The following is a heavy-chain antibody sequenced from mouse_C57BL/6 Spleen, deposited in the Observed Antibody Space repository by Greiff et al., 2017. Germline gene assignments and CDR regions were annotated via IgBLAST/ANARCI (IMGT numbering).Heavy chain of an antibody. J-gene: IGHJ2*01. Sequence: QVQLQQSGAELVRPGASVTLSCKASGYTFTDYEMHWVKQTPVPGLEWIGALDPETGGTAYNQKFKGKAILTADKSSSTAYMELRSLTSEDSAVYYCTRRGVYGNYDYWGQGTTLTVSS. D-gene: IGHD2-10*02. V-gene: IGHV1-15*01. CDR3: TRRGVYGNYDY. CDR2: LDPETGGT. CDR1: GYTFTDYE.